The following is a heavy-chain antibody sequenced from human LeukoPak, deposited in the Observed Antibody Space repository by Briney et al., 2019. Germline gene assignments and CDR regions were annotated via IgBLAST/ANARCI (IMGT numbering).Heavy chain of an antibody. CDR2: IKQDGSEK. V-gene: IGHV3-7*01. D-gene: IGHD2-2*01. CDR3: ARAWAHWMYQLLGYYFDY. J-gene: IGHJ4*02. Sequence: ETLSLTCTVSGGSLSSSSYYWGWVRQAPGKGLEWVANIKQDGSEKYYVDSVKGRFTISRDNAKNSLYLQMNSLRAEDTAVYYCARAWAHWMYQLLGYYFDYWGQGTLVTVSS. CDR1: GGSLSSSSYY.